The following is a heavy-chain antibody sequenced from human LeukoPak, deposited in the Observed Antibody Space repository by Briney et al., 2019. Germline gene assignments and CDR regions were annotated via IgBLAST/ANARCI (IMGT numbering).Heavy chain of an antibody. CDR2: TYDSGST. Sequence: SGTLSLSCTVSGYSISSGYYWGWIRPPPGKGLEWAGVTYDSGSTYYNPSLKSRFTISGDNSKNQLSLKLSSLTAADTAVYYCAREGSGYCSSTSCWAEVDPWGQGTLVTVPS. V-gene: IGHV4-38-2*02. CDR1: GYSISSGYY. J-gene: IGHJ5*02. D-gene: IGHD2-2*01. CDR3: AREGSGYCSSTSCWAEVDP.